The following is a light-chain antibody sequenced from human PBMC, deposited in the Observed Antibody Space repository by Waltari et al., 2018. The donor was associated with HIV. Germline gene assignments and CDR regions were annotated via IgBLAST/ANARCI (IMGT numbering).Light chain of an antibody. Sequence: EIVMTQSPATLSVSPGERATLSCRARQSVSSNLAWYQQKPGQAPRRLIYGASTRSPGIPARCGGSESGTEFTLTISGLQSGDFAFYYCQQYNNWPPWTFGQGTKVEIK. J-gene: IGKJ1*01. CDR1: QSVSSN. V-gene: IGKV3-15*01. CDR2: GAS. CDR3: QQYNNWPPWT.